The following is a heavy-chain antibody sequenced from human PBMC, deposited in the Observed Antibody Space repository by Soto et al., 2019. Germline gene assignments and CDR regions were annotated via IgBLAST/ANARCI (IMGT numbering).Heavy chain of an antibody. CDR3: ARPTYYYDSSGPPAY. D-gene: IGHD3-22*01. CDR2: ISSSSSTI. Sequence: GGSLRLSCAASGFTFSSYSMNWVRQAPGKGLEWVSYISSSSSTIFYTDSVKGRFTVSRDNAKNSLYLQMNSLRAEDTAVYYFARPTYYYDSSGPPAYWGQGTLVTVSS. J-gene: IGHJ4*02. V-gene: IGHV3-48*01. CDR1: GFTFSSYS.